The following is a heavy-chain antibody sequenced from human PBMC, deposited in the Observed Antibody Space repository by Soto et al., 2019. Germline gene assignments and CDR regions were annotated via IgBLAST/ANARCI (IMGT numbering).Heavy chain of an antibody. V-gene: IGHV3-23*01. CDR3: AKFDSGSYLIPETDY. Sequence: GGSLRLSCAASGFTFSSYAMSWVRQAPGKGLEWVSAISGSGGSTYYADSVKGRFTISRDNSKNTLYLQMNSLRAEDTAVYYCAKFDSGSYLIPETDYWGQGTLVTVSS. CDR2: ISGSGGST. J-gene: IGHJ4*02. CDR1: GFTFSSYA. D-gene: IGHD1-26*01.